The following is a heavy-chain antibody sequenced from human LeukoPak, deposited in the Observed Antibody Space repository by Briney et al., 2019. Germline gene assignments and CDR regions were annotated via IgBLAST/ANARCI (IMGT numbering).Heavy chain of an antibody. CDR3: AKENIVVVVAAESGGYYGMDV. Sequence: PGGSLRLSCAASGFTFSSYGVPWVRQAPGKGLEWVAFIRYDGSNKYYADSVKGRFTISRDNSKNTLYLQMNSLRAEDTAVYYCAKENIVVVVAAESGGYYGMDVWGQGTTVTVSS. CDR1: GFTFSSYG. D-gene: IGHD2-15*01. J-gene: IGHJ6*02. CDR2: IRYDGSNK. V-gene: IGHV3-30*02.